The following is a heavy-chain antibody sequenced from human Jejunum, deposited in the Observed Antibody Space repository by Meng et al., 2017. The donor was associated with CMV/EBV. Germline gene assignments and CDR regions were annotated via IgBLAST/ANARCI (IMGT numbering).Heavy chain of an antibody. J-gene: IGHJ4*02. CDR3: AKDRATGYSSSWSKYFFDY. D-gene: IGHD6-13*01. CDR1: GCTFIFYS. CDR2: ISRSGGGT. V-gene: IGHV3-23*04. Sequence: EVQLVESGGGLVQPGXXXXLSCAAPGCTFIFYSMNWVRQAPGKGLECVAGISRSGGGTYSAGSVKGRFTISRDNSQNTVYLQMNSLRVEDTAVYYCAKDRATGYSSSWSKYFFDYLGQGTLVTVSS.